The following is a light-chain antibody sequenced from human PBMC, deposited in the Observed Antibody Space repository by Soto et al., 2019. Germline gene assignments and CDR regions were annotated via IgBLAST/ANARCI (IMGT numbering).Light chain of an antibody. J-gene: IGLJ1*01. V-gene: IGLV2-14*01. CDR1: STDVGRYNY. CDR3: TSYTSDSTYV. CDR2: DVS. Sequence: QSVLTQPASVSGSPGQSITISCTRTSTDVGRYNYVSWYQQHPGKAPKLMVYDVSNRPSWVSNRFSGSKSGITASLTISGLQAEDEADYYCTSYTSDSTYVFGTGTKVTV.